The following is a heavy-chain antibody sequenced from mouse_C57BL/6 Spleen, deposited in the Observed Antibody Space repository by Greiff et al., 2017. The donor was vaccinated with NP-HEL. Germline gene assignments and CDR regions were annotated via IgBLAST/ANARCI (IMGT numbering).Heavy chain of an antibody. J-gene: IGHJ4*01. CDR1: GFSLSTSGMG. CDR3: ARSPGSSPYYYAMDY. CDR2: IYWDDDK. Sequence: QVTLKVSGPGILQSSQTLSLTCSFSGFSLSTSGMGVSWIRQPSGKGLEWLAHIYWDDDKRYNPSLKRRLTISKDTSSNQVFLTITSVDTADTATYYCARSPGSSPYYYAMDYWGQGTSVTVSS. D-gene: IGHD1-1*01. V-gene: IGHV8-12*01.